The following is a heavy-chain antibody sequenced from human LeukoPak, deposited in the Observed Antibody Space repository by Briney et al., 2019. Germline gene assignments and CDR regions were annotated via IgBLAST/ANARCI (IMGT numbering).Heavy chain of an antibody. J-gene: IGHJ4*02. V-gene: IGHV5-51*01. CDR1: GYSFTSYW. CDR3: ARITPGSRGWYGGDY. Sequence: GESPKISCKGSGYSFTSYWIGWVRQMPGKGLEWMGIIYPGDSDTRYSPSFQGQVTISADKSISTAYLQWSSLKASDTAMYYCARITPGSRGWYGGDYWGQGTLVTVSS. D-gene: IGHD6-19*01. CDR2: IYPGDSDT.